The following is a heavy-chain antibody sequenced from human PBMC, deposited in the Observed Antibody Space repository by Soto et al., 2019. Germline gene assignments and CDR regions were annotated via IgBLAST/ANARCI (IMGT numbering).Heavy chain of an antibody. V-gene: IGHV3-33*01. CDR2: IWYDGSNK. J-gene: IGHJ4*02. Sequence: QVQLVESGGGVVQPGRSLRLSCAASGFTFSSYGMHWVRQAPGKGLEWVAVIWYDGSNKYYADSVKGRFTISRDNSKNTLYLQMNSLRAEDTAVYYCARDSYCSGGSSYRFIDYWGQGTLVTVSS. D-gene: IGHD2-15*01. CDR3: ARDSYCSGGSSYRFIDY. CDR1: GFTFSSYG.